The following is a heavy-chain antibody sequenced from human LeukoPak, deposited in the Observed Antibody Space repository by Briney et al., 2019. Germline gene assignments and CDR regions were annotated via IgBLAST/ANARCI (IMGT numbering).Heavy chain of an antibody. Sequence: PGGSLRLSCAASGFTFSDYYMSWIRQAPGKGLEWVPYISSSGSTYYADSVKGRFTISRDNSKNTLYLQMNSLRAEDTAVYYCAKLAWDGGWLLPLGYFDYWGQGTLVTVSS. CDR2: ISSSGST. J-gene: IGHJ4*02. CDR1: GFTFSDYY. D-gene: IGHD3-22*01. CDR3: AKLAWDGGWLLPLGYFDY. V-gene: IGHV3-11*01.